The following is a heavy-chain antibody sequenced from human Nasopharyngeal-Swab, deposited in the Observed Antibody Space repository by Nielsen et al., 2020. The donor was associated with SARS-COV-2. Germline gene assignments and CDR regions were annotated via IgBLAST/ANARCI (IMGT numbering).Heavy chain of an antibody. J-gene: IGHJ5*02. D-gene: IGHD5-12*01. CDR1: GFTFSSYG. Sequence: GGSLRLSCAASGFTFSSYGMHWVRQAPGKGLEWVAVIWYDGSNKYYADSVKGRFTISRDNSKNTLYLQMNSLRAEDTAVYYCARGSWGGYVARGTFDPWGQGTLVTVSS. CDR2: IWYDGSNK. V-gene: IGHV3-33*01. CDR3: ARGSWGGYVARGTFDP.